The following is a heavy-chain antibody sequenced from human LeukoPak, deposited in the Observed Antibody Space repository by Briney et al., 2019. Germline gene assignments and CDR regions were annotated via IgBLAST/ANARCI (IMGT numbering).Heavy chain of an antibody. J-gene: IGHJ4*02. CDR2: IKQDGSEK. D-gene: IGHD6-13*01. CDR1: GFTFSSYW. Sequence: GGSLRLSCAASGFTFSSYWMSWVRQAPGKGLEWVANIKQDGSEKYYVDSVKGRFTISRDNAKNSLYLQMNSLRAEDTAVYYCARESAAWYTNGDYFDYWGQGTLVTVSS. CDR3: ARESAAWYTNGDYFDY. V-gene: IGHV3-7*01.